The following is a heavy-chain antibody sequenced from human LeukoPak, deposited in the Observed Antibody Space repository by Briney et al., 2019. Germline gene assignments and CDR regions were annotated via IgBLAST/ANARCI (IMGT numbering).Heavy chain of an antibody. CDR1: GFTFSKYG. Sequence: PGGSLRLSCAASGFTFSKYGMHWVRQAPGKGLEWVAFIRYDGSNKYYADSVKGRFTISRDNSKNTFYLQMNSLRPEDTAVYYCAKPAKTDYADYWGQGTLVTVSS. CDR2: IRYDGSNK. J-gene: IGHJ4*02. CDR3: AKPAKTDYADY. D-gene: IGHD1-14*01. V-gene: IGHV3-30*02.